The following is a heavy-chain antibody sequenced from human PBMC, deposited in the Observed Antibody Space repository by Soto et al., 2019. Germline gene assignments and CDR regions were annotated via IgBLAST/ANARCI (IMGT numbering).Heavy chain of an antibody. CDR3: ARQEKLAHYYYAMDV. V-gene: IGHV5-51*01. CDR1: GYRFTTYW. Sequence: GESLKISCQGSGYRFTTYWIAWVRQMPGKGLEWMGIIYPGDSDTRYSPSFQGQVTISADKSSSTAYLQWSSLKASDSAIYYCARQEKLAHYYYAMDVWGQGTTVTDSS. CDR2: IYPGDSDT. J-gene: IGHJ6*02.